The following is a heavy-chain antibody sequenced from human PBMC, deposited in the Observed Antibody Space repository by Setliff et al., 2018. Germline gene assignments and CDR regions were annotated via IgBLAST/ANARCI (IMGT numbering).Heavy chain of an antibody. CDR3: ARDSTWYWYFDL. V-gene: IGHV3-64*02. CDR1: GLSFSTSA. D-gene: IGHD3-16*01. CDR2: ISSDGSRT. Sequence: LRLSCAASGLSFSTSAMHWVRQAPGKELEYVSAISSDGSRTYYGDSVKGRFTISRDNSKNSLYLQMGSLRTEDTAVYYCARDSTWYWYFDLWGRGTLVTVSS. J-gene: IGHJ2*01.